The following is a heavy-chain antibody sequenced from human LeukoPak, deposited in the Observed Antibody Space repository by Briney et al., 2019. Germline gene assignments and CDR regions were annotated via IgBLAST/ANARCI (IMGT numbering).Heavy chain of an antibody. CDR2: MRTSGCST. CDR3: AKYVSAKGPPYALDV. J-gene: IGHJ6*02. V-gene: IGHV3-23*01. Sequence: GVSLRLSCAASVFTFGSYAMQWVRRAPGKGLEGVSDMRTSGCSTLYSEPVKGRFTISRDNSKNTLYLQMNRLRDEDTAVDYCAKYVSAKGPPYALDVWGQGTTVTVSS. D-gene: IGHD2/OR15-2a*01. CDR1: VFTFGSYA.